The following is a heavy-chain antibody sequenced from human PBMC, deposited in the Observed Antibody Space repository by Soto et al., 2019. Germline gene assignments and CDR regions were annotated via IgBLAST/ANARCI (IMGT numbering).Heavy chain of an antibody. Sequence: GGSLRLSCAASGFTFSSYWMHWVRQAPGKGLVWVSRINSDGSSTSYADSVKGRFIISRDNAKNTLYLQMNSLRAEDTAVYYCARVPLSDFWSGYYTGFDYWGQGTLDTVSS. CDR1: GFTFSSYW. CDR2: INSDGSST. D-gene: IGHD3-3*01. V-gene: IGHV3-74*01. J-gene: IGHJ4*02. CDR3: ARVPLSDFWSGYYTGFDY.